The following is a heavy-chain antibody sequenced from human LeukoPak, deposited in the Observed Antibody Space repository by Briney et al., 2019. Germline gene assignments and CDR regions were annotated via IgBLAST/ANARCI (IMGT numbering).Heavy chain of an antibody. CDR1: GFTFTSYA. CDR3: AKADCGGECYYVMAV. CDR2: ISGSGART. J-gene: IGHJ6*02. V-gene: IGHV3-23*01. D-gene: IGHD2-21*01. Sequence: GGSLRLSCAASGFTFTSYAMTWVRQAPGKGLEWVSGISGSGARTFYGDSVKGRFTISRDNSKNTQDLQMNSLRAEDTGTYYCAKADCGGECYYVMAVWGQGTTVTVSS.